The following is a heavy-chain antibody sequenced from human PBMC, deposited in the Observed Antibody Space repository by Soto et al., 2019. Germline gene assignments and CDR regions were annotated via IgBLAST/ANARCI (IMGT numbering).Heavy chain of an antibody. J-gene: IGHJ6*02. CDR3: TRAYFEGWFYYYYGMDV. V-gene: IGHV4-31*03. Sequence: QVQLQESGPGLVKPSQTLSLTCTVSGGSISSGGNYWSWIRQHPGMGLEWIGYIHYTGNTYYNPSLSSRLTISLDTSKNHFSLKLSSVTAADTAVYYCTRAYFEGWFYYYYGMDVWGQGTTVTVSS. CDR2: IHYTGNT. D-gene: IGHD3-10*01. CDR1: GGSISSGGNY.